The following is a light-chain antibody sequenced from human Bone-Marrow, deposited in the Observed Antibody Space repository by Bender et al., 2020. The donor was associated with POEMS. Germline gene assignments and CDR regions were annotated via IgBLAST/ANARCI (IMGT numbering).Light chain of an antibody. V-gene: IGLV2-14*01. CDR1: SSDVGDYDY. CDR2: GVT. J-gene: IGLJ3*02. CDR3: SSYAGAKNFVV. Sequence: QSALTQPASVSGSPGQSITISCTGTSSDVGDYDYVSWYRQHPGKAPELMIYGVTNRPSGVSGRFSASKSGNTASLTISGLQAEDEAEYYCSSYAGAKNFVVFGGGTKLSVL.